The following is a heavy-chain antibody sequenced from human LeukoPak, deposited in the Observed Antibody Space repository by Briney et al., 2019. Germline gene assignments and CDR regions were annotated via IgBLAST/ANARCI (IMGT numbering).Heavy chain of an antibody. Sequence: SETLSLTCAVYGGSFSGYYWSWIRQPPGKGLEWIGEINHSGGTNYNPSLKSQVTISVDTSKNQFSLKLSSVTAADTAVYYCARTLWFGELHYFDYWGQGTLVTVSS. J-gene: IGHJ4*02. D-gene: IGHD3-10*01. CDR1: GGSFSGYY. V-gene: IGHV4-34*01. CDR3: ARTLWFGELHYFDY. CDR2: INHSGGT.